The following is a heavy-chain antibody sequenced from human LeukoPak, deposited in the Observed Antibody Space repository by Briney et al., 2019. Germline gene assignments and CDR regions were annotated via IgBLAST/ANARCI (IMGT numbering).Heavy chain of an antibody. Sequence: SETLSLTCAVYGGSFSGYYWSWIRQPPGKGLEWIGEINHSGSTNYNPSLKSRVTISVDTSKNQFSLKLSSVTAADTAVYYCARRCSSTSCYVPYSYCMDVWGKGTTVTVSS. CDR3: ARRCSSTSCYVPYSYCMDV. CDR1: GGSFSGYY. D-gene: IGHD2-2*01. CDR2: INHSGST. V-gene: IGHV4-34*01. J-gene: IGHJ6*03.